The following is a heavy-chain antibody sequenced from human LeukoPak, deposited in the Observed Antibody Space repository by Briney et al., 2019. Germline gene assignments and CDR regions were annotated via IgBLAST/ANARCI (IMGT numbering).Heavy chain of an antibody. CDR3: ARHNRYSSSWYVTSWFDP. Sequence: SETLSLTCTVSGGSFSGYYWSWIRQPPGKGLEWIGEINHSGSTNYNPSLKSRVTISVDTSKNQFSLKLSSVTAADTAVYYCARHNRYSSSWYVTSWFDPWGQGTLVTVSS. CDR2: INHSGST. V-gene: IGHV4-34*01. CDR1: GGSFSGYY. D-gene: IGHD6-13*01. J-gene: IGHJ5*02.